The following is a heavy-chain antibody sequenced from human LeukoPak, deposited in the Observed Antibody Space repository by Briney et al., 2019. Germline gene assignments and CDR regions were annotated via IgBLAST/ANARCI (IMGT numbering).Heavy chain of an antibody. CDR3: ARETTLQSYYYMDV. CDR1: GGSISSYY. V-gene: IGHV4-59*01. D-gene: IGHD4-11*01. J-gene: IGHJ6*03. CDR2: IYYSGST. Sequence: PSETLSLTCTVSGGSISSYYWSWIRQPPGKGLEWIGYIYYSGSTNYNPSLKSRVTISVDTSKNQFSLKLSSVTAADTAVYYCARETTLQSYYYMDVWGKGTTVTVSS.